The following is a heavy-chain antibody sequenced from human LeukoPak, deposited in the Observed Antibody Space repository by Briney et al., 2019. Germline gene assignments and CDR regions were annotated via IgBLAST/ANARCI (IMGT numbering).Heavy chain of an antibody. D-gene: IGHD6-19*01. CDR1: GYTFTSYG. Sequence: GASVKASCKASGYTFTSYGISWVRQAPGQGLEWMGRISAYNGNTNYAQKLQGRVTMTTDTSTSTAYMELRSLRSDDTAVYYCARGPVAGTGGAGFDYWGQGTLVTVSS. CDR2: ISAYNGNT. CDR3: ARGPVAGTGGAGFDY. J-gene: IGHJ4*02. V-gene: IGHV1-18*01.